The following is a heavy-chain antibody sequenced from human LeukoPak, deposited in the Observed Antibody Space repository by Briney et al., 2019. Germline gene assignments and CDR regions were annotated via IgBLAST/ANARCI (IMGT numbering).Heavy chain of an antibody. CDR1: GGTFSSYA. D-gene: IGHD2-2*01. V-gene: IGHV1-69*01. J-gene: IGHJ6*02. CDR3: ARGVVVRNGMDV. CDR2: IIPIFGTA. Sequence: EASVTVSCKASGGTFSSYAISWVRQAPGQGLEWMGGIIPIFGTANYAQKFQGRVTITADESTSTAYMELSSLRSEDTAVYYCARGVVVRNGMDVWGQGTTVTVSS.